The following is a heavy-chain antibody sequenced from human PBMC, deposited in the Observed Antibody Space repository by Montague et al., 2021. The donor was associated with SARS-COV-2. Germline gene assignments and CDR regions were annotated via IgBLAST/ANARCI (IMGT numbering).Heavy chain of an antibody. D-gene: IGHD2-15*01. CDR3: AREGYCSGGTCYSSGPNWFDP. CDR1: GASFSNYY. V-gene: IGHV4-59*01. J-gene: IGHJ5*02. CDR2: IYYTGTT. Sequence: SETLSLTCTVSGASFSNYYWSWIRQPPGKGLEWIGYIYYTGTTNYNPSLESRVTISVDTSKTQFSLKLTSVTAADTAVYYCAREGYCSGGTCYSSGPNWFDPWGQGTLVTVSS.